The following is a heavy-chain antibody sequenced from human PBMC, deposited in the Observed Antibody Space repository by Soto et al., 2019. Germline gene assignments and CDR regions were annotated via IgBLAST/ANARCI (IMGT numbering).Heavy chain of an antibody. CDR3: ARRYGGTFDY. CDR1: GYSITDAFYH. V-gene: IGHV4-61*05. CDR2: IYYSGST. Sequence: SETLSLTCTVSGYSITDAFYHWGWIRQPPGKGPEWIGDIYYSGSTNYNPSLKSRVTISVDTSKNQFSLKLSSVTAADTAVYYCARRYGGTFDYWGQGTLVPVSS. D-gene: IGHD2-15*01. J-gene: IGHJ4*02.